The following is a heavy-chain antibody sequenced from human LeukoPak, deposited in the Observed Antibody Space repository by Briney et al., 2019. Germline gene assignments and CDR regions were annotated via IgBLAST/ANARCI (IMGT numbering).Heavy chain of an antibody. J-gene: IGHJ4*02. Sequence: NPSETLSLTCTVAGGSINSYYWSWIRQPAGKGLEWIGRIYTSGSSNYNPSLKSRVTLSVDTSKNQFSLKLSSVTAADTAVYYCARTRGYSDYYFDYWGQGTLVTASS. D-gene: IGHD5-12*01. CDR3: ARTRGYSDYYFDY. CDR2: IYTSGSS. CDR1: GGSINSYY. V-gene: IGHV4-4*07.